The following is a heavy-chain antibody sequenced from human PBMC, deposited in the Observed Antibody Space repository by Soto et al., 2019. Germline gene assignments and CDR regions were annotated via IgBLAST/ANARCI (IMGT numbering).Heavy chain of an antibody. V-gene: IGHV4-4*02. CDR1: GGSISSSNW. D-gene: IGHD6-13*01. Sequence: QVQLQESGPGLVKPSGTLSLTCAVSGGSISSSNWWSWVRQPPGKGLEWIGEIYHSGSTNYNPSLKSRVTISVDKAKNQFSLKLSSVTAADTAVYYCASSRIAAALYYFDYWGQGTLVTVSS. CDR3: ASSRIAAALYYFDY. CDR2: IYHSGST. J-gene: IGHJ4*02.